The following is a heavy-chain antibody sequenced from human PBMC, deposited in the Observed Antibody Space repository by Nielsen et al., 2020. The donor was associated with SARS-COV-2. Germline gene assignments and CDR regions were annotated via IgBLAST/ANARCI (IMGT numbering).Heavy chain of an antibody. D-gene: IGHD6-13*01. J-gene: IGHJ4*02. CDR2: ISWNSGSI. V-gene: IGHV3-9*01. Sequence: SLKISCAASGFTFSSYWMSWVRQAPGKGLEWVSGISWNSGSIGYADSVKGRFTISRDNAKNSLYLQMNSLRAEDTALYYCAKLVDSSSWYDNFDYWGQGTLVTVSS. CDR1: GFTFSSYW. CDR3: AKLVDSSSWYDNFDY.